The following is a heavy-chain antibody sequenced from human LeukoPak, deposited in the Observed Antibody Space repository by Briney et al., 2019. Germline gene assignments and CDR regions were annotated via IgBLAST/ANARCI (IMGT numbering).Heavy chain of an antibody. Sequence: AGSLRLSCAASGRPFSDAWMTWVCQAPAKGLEWVCRVKSKVDGGTTDYASPVKGRFSISRDDSINTVSLQMNSLKTEDTALYYCAKDVPYTGGRSLIYWGQGTLVTVSS. D-gene: IGHD6-19*01. CDR2: VKSKVDGGTT. CDR3: AKDVPYTGGRSLIY. V-gene: IGHV3-15*01. CDR1: GRPFSDAW. J-gene: IGHJ4*02.